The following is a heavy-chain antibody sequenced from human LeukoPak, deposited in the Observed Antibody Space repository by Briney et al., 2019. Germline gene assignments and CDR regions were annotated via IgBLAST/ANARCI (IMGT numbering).Heavy chain of an antibody. J-gene: IGHJ6*02. CDR2: VSSDGGTK. V-gene: IGHV3-30*18. CDR3: AKDKGRFLEPKGGMDV. CDR1: KFTFSNYG. Sequence: PGGSLRLSCTASKFTFSNYGMQWVRQAPGKGLEWVAVVSSDGGTKYYADSVKGRFTISRDNSKNTLYLQMNSLRAEDTAVYYCAKDKGRFLEPKGGMDVWGQGTTVTVSS. D-gene: IGHD3-3*01.